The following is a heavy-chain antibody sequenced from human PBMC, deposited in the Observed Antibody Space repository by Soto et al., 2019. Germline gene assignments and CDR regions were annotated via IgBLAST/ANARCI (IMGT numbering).Heavy chain of an antibody. V-gene: IGHV3-23*01. CDR1: GFTCSSYD. Sequence: HPVGSLRLSCAASGFTCSSYDMSWVRQAPGKGLEWVSTILVGGSTYYADSVKGRFTISRDNSKNTLYLQMNSLTAGDTAVYYCAKATATGGGAFDICGQGTMVTVSS. D-gene: IGHD2-8*02. CDR3: AKATATGGGAFDI. CDR2: ILVGGST. J-gene: IGHJ3*02.